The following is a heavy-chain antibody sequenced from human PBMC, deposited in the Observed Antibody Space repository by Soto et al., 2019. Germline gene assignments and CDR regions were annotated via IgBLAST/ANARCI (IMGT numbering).Heavy chain of an antibody. CDR1: GGSISSYY. CDR2: IYYSGST. Sequence: PSETLSLTCTVSGGSISSYYWSWIRQPPGKGLEWIGYIYYSGSTNYNPSLKSRVTISVDTSKNQFSLKLSSVTGADTAVYYCARSILTGYDYWGQGTLVTVSS. D-gene: IGHD3-9*01. J-gene: IGHJ4*02. V-gene: IGHV4-59*01. CDR3: ARSILTGYDY.